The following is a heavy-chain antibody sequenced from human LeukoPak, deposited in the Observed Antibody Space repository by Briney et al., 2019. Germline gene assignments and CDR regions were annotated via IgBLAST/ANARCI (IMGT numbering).Heavy chain of an antibody. CDR2: ISAYNGNT. J-gene: IGHJ4*02. D-gene: IGHD1-26*01. Sequence: ASVKVSCKASGYTFTSYGISWVRQAPGQGLEWMGWISAYNGNTNYAQKLQGRVTMTTDTSTSTAYMELRSLRSDDTAVYYCAARVGATTSFEPLDYWGQGTLVTVSS. CDR1: GYTFTSYG. CDR3: AARVGATTSFEPLDY. V-gene: IGHV1-18*01.